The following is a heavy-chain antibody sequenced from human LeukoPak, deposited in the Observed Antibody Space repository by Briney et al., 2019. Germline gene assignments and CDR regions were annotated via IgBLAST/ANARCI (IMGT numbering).Heavy chain of an antibody. V-gene: IGHV4-31*03. Sequence: SETLSLTCTVSGGSISSGGYYWSWIRQHPGKGLEWIGYIYYSGSTYYNPSLKSRVTISVDTSKNQFSLKLSSVTAADTAVYYCARGEEVRGVIESYYYYGMDAWGKGTTVTVSS. J-gene: IGHJ6*04. CDR2: IYYSGST. CDR3: ARGEEVRGVIESYYYYGMDA. CDR1: GGSISSGGYY. D-gene: IGHD3-10*01.